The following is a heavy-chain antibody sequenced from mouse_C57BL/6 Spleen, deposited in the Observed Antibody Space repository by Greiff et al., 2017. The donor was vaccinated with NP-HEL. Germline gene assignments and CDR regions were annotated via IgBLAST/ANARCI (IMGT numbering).Heavy chain of an antibody. CDR1: GFTFSSYG. CDR2: ISSGGSYT. J-gene: IGHJ3*01. CDR3: ARGWSEEAWFAY. V-gene: IGHV5-6*02. Sequence: EVNVVESGGDLVKPGGSLKLSCAASGFTFSSYGMSWVRQTPDKRLEWVATISSGGSYTYYPDSVKGRFTISRDNAKNTLYLQMSSLKSEDTAMYYCARGWSEEAWFAYWGQGTLVTVSA.